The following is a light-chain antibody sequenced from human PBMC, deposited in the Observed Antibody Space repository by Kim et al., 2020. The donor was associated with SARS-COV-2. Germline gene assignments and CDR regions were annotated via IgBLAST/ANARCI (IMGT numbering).Light chain of an antibody. V-gene: IGLV2-8*01. CDR2: EVN. Sequence: QSALTQPPSASGSPGQSVTISCTGTSSDIGAYNFVSWYQQHPGKAPKLMIYEVNKRPSGAPDRFSGSTSGNTASLTVSGLQAEDEADYFCSSYAGSKIVVFGGGTQLTVL. J-gene: IGLJ2*01. CDR3: SSYAGSKIVV. CDR1: SSDIGAYNF.